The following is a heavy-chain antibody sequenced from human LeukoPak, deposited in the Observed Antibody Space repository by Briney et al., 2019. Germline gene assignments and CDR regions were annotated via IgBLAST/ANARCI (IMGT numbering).Heavy chain of an antibody. J-gene: IGHJ4*02. CDR1: GFRFSDYS. V-gene: IGHV3-48*01. CDR2: IGIDSGNT. Sequence: GGSLRLSGAASGFRFSDYSMNWVRQAPGKGLEWISYIGIDSGNTNYADSVKGRFTISGDKAKNSLYLQMNSLRVEDTAVYYCARDYKYAFDNWGQGTLVTVSS. D-gene: IGHD5-24*01. CDR3: ARDYKYAFDN.